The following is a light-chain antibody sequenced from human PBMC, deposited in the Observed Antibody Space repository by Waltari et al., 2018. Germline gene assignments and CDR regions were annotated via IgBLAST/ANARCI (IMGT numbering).Light chain of an antibody. J-gene: IGKJ1*01. V-gene: IGKV1-9*01. CDR2: AAS. CDR3: QHLNSGPRS. CDR1: QGISSY. Sequence: DIQLTQSPSFLSASVGDRVTITCRASQGISSYLAWYQQKPGKAPKLLIYAASTLQSGVPSRFSGSGSGTEFTLTISSLQPEDFATYYCQHLNSGPRSFGQGTKVEIK.